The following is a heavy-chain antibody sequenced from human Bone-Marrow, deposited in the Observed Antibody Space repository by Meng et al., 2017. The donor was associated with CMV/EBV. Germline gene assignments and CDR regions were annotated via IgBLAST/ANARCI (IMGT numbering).Heavy chain of an antibody. Sequence: GGSLRLSCKGSGYSFTSYWIGWVRQMPGKGLEWMGIIYPGDSDTRYSPSFQGQVTISADKSISTAYLQWSSLKASDTAMYYCARIGLLEYYFDYWGQGTLITVSS. CDR1: GYSFTSYW. J-gene: IGHJ4*02. V-gene: IGHV5-51*01. CDR3: ARIGLLEYYFDY. D-gene: IGHD2-15*01. CDR2: IYPGDSDT.